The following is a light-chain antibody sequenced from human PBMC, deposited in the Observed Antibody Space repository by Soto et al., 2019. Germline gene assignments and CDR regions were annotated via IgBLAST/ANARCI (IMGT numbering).Light chain of an antibody. CDR2: GAS. CDR1: QSVSSN. V-gene: IGKV3-15*01. J-gene: IGKJ2*01. Sequence: EIVMTQSPATLSVSPGERATLSCRASQSVSSNLAWYQQKPSQAPRLHIYGASTRATGIPARFSGSGSGTEFTLTISSLQSEDFALYYCQQYNNWPPYTFGQGTKLEIK. CDR3: QQYNNWPPYT.